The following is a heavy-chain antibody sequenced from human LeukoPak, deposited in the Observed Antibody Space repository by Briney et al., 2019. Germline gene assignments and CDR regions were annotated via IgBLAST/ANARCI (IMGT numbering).Heavy chain of an antibody. V-gene: IGHV3-48*02. CDR2: ISSSSSNI. CDR3: ARDSNIAARLFDY. Sequence: PGGSLRLSCATSGFTFSSYGMNWVRQAPGKGLEWVSYISSSSSNIYYTNSVKGRFTISRDGAKNSVYLQMNSLRDEDTAVYYCARDSNIAARLFDYWGQGTLVTVSS. D-gene: IGHD6-6*01. CDR1: GFTFSSYG. J-gene: IGHJ4*02.